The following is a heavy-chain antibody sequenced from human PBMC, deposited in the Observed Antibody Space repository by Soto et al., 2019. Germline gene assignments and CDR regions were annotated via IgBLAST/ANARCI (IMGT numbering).Heavy chain of an antibody. Sequence: GGSLRLSCAASGFTVSSNYMSWVRQAPGKGLEWVSVIYSGGSTYYADSVKGRFTISRDNSKNTLHLQMNSLRAEDTAVYYCASYGVTEGPYYYYGMDVWGQGTTVTVSS. D-gene: IGHD1-20*01. CDR1: GFTVSSNY. J-gene: IGHJ6*02. CDR3: ASYGVTEGPYYYYGMDV. V-gene: IGHV3-66*01. CDR2: IYSGGST.